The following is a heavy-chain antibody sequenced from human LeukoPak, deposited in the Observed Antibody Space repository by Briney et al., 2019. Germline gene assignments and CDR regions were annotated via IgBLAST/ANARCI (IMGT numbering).Heavy chain of an antibody. CDR1: GFTFSRYA. J-gene: IGHJ6*02. Sequence: GGSLRLSCAASGFTFSRYAMHWVRQAPGKGLEWVSYISSSSSTIYYADSVKGRFTISRDNAKNSLYLQMNSLRDEDTAVYYCARDGQWLAPHYYYYGMDVWGQGTTVTVSS. CDR3: ARDGQWLAPHYYYYGMDV. CDR2: ISSSSSTI. V-gene: IGHV3-48*02. D-gene: IGHD6-19*01.